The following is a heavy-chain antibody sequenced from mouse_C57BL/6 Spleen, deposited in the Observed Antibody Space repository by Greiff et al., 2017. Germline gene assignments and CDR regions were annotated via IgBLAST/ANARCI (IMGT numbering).Heavy chain of an antibody. CDR2: IYPGDGDT. D-gene: IGHD2-2*01. J-gene: IGHJ2*01. V-gene: IGHV1-82*01. Sequence: VQLQESGPELVKPGASVKISCKASGYAFSSSWMNWVKQRPGKGLEWIGRIYPGDGDTNYSGKFKGKATLTADKSSSTAYMQLSSLTSEDSAVYFCAREENYYGYDERYFDYWGQGTTLTVSS. CDR1: GYAFSSSW. CDR3: AREENYYGYDERYFDY.